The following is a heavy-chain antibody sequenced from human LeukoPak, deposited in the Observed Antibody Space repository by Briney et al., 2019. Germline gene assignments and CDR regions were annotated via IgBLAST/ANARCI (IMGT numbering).Heavy chain of an antibody. CDR3: ATAGGRSSWYRDY. D-gene: IGHD6-13*01. V-gene: IGHV4-59*01. J-gene: IGHJ4*02. CDR1: GGSISSYY. CDR2: IYYSGST. Sequence: PSETLSLTCTVSGGSISSYYWSWIRQPPGKGLEWIGYIYYSGSTNYNPSLKSRVTISVDTSKNQFSLKLSSVTAADTAVYYCATAGGRSSWYRDYWGQGTLATVSS.